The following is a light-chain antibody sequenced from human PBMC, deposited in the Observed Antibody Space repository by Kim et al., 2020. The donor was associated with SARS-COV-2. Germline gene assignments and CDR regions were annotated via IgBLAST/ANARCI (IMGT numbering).Light chain of an antibody. V-gene: IGKV3-15*01. CDR3: QQYNNWPPLT. CDR2: GAS. Sequence: SPGERATRSCRASHSVSSNLAWYQQKPGQAPRLLIYGASTRATGIPARFSGSGSGTEFTLTISSLQSEDFAVYYCQQYNNWPPLTFGGGTKVDIK. CDR1: HSVSSN. J-gene: IGKJ4*01.